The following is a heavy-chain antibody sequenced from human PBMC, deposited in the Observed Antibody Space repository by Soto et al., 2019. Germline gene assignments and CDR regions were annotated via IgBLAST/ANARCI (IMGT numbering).Heavy chain of an antibody. J-gene: IGHJ5*02. CDR1: GYSSTSYW. Sequence: PGESLKISCKGSGYSSTSYWISWVRQMPGKGLEWMGRIDPSDSYTNYSPSFQGHVTISADKSISTAYLQWSSLKASDTAMYYCARETPLVGATKSTWFDPWGQGTLVTVSS. CDR2: IDPSDSYT. CDR3: ARETPLVGATKSTWFDP. V-gene: IGHV5-10-1*01. D-gene: IGHD1-26*01.